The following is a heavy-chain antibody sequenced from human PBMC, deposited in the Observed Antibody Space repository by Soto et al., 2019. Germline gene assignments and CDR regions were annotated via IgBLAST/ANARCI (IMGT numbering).Heavy chain of an antibody. CDR1: GYNFASLC. V-gene: IGHV5-51*01. J-gene: IGHJ6*02. CDR2: IYPGDSDT. CDR3: ARRSSGWYGEYYNGMDV. D-gene: IGHD6-19*01. Sequence: GESLKISCQGSGYNFASLCIAWVRQMPGKGLEWMGIIYPGDSDTRYSPSFQGQVTISADKSISTAYLQWSSLKASDTAMYYCARRSSGWYGEYYNGMDVWGQGTTVTVSS.